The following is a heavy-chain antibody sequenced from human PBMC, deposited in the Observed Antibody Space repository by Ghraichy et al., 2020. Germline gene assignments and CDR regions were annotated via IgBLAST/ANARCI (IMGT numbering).Heavy chain of an antibody. CDR1: GGSISSYY. D-gene: IGHD3-10*01. V-gene: IGHV4-59*01. J-gene: IGHJ5*02. Sequence: SETLSLTCTVSGGSISSYYWSWIRQPPGKGLEWIGYIYYSGSTNYNPSLKSRVTISVDTSKNQFSLKLSSVTAADTAVYYCARGGWAPYYYGSAQYWFDPWGQGTLVTVSS. CDR3: ARGGWAPYYYGSAQYWFDP. CDR2: IYYSGST.